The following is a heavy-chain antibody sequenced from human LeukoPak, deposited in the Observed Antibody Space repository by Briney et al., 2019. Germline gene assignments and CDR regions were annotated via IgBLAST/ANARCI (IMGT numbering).Heavy chain of an antibody. D-gene: IGHD5-12*01. CDR1: GFTFSSYW. Sequence: PGGSLRLSCAASGFTFSSYWMSWVRQAPGKGLEWVANIKQDGSEKYYVDSVKGRFTISKDNAKNSLYLQMNSLRAEDTAVYYCARSGLGYSGYDFDYWGQGTLVTASS. J-gene: IGHJ4*02. CDR3: ARSGLGYSGYDFDY. V-gene: IGHV3-7*01. CDR2: IKQDGSEK.